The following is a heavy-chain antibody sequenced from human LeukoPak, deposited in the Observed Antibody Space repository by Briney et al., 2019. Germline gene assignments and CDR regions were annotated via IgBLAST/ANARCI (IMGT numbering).Heavy chain of an antibody. Sequence: GGSLRLSCAASGFTFSNFAMSWVRQAPGKGLEWVSAIGGRSGGTYYADSVKGRFTFSRDNSKDTLYLEMNSLRAEDTAVYYCASSPGLPYYYGMDVWGQGTTVTVSS. CDR1: GFTFSNFA. D-gene: IGHD2-15*01. CDR2: IGGRSGGT. J-gene: IGHJ6*02. CDR3: ASSPGLPYYYGMDV. V-gene: IGHV3-23*01.